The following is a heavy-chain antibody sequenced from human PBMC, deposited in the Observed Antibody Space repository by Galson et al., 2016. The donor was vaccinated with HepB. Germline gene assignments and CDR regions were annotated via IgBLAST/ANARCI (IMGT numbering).Heavy chain of an antibody. CDR2: INHSGST. CDR3: ARVDENSTNWPWYFDL. V-gene: IGHV4-34*01. J-gene: IGHJ2*01. Sequence: LRLSCAASGFTFSSFAMSWIRQPPGKGLEWVGEINHSGSTNYNPSLKSRVTISVDTSKNQFSLKLSSVTAADTAVYYCARVDENSTNWPWYFDLWGRGTLVTVSS. CDR1: GFTFSSFA. D-gene: IGHD6-13*01.